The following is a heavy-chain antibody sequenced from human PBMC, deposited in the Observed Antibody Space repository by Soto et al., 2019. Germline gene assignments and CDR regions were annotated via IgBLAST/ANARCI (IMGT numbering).Heavy chain of an antibody. CDR1: GFTFSNAW. CDR3: AREPYYDFWSGYSPYYYYYYGMDV. D-gene: IGHD3-3*01. Sequence: EVQLVESGGGLVKPGGSLRLSCAASGFTFSNAWMSWVRQAPGKGLVWVSRINSDGSSTSYADSVKGRFTISRDNAKNTLYLQMNSLRAEDTAVYYCAREPYYDFWSGYSPYYYYYYGMDVWGQGTTVTVSS. V-gene: IGHV3-74*01. CDR2: INSDGSST. J-gene: IGHJ6*02.